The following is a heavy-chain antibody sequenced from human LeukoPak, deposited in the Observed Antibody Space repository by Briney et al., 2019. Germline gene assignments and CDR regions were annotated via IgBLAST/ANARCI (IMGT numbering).Heavy chain of an antibody. CDR3: ARSPNVDIVATTGYFDL. CDR2: IYHSANT. CDR1: GGSISSGGYY. D-gene: IGHD5-12*01. Sequence: PSETLSLTCTVSGGSISSGGYYWSWIRQPPGKGLEWIGYIYHSANTYYNPSLKSRVTISVDTSKNQFSLKLSSVTAADTAVYYCARSPNVDIVATTGYFDLWGRGTLVTVSS. V-gene: IGHV4-30-2*01. J-gene: IGHJ2*01.